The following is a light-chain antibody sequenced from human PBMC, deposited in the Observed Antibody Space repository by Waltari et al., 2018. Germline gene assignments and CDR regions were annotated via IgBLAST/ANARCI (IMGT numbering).Light chain of an antibody. Sequence: QSALTQPASVSGSPGQSIPISCTGTSSDVGNYNYVSWYQQNPGKAPKLMIYDVSNRPSGVSYRFSGSKSGNTASLTISGLQAEDEADYYCSSYTSSSSFVFGSGTTVTVL. CDR3: SSYTSSSSFV. CDR2: DVS. J-gene: IGLJ1*01. V-gene: IGLV2-14*03. CDR1: SSDVGNYNY.